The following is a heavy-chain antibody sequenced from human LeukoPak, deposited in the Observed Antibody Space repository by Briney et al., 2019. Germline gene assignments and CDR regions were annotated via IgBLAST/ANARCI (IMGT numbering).Heavy chain of an antibody. CDR2: ISYDGSNK. D-gene: IGHD6-13*01. Sequence: PGRSLRLSCAASGFTFSSYAMHWVRQAPGKGLEWVAVISYDGSNKYYADSVKGRFTISRDNSKNTLYLQMNSLRAEDTAVYYCARAAGIAAAHFDYWGQGTLVTVSS. J-gene: IGHJ4*02. CDR3: ARAAGIAAAHFDY. V-gene: IGHV3-30*14. CDR1: GFTFSSYA.